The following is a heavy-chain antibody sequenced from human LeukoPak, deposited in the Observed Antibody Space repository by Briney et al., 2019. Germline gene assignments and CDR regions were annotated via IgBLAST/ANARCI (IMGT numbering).Heavy chain of an antibody. CDR2: IIPILGIA. D-gene: IGHD3-10*01. J-gene: IGHJ4*02. Sequence: ASVKVSCKASGGTFSSYAISWVRQAPGQGLEWMGRIIPILGIANYAQKFQGRVTITADKSTSTAYMELSSLRSEDTAVYYCARAGGSGSYLSISYWGQGTLVTVSS. V-gene: IGHV1-69*04. CDR1: GGTFSSYA. CDR3: ARAGGSGSYLSISY.